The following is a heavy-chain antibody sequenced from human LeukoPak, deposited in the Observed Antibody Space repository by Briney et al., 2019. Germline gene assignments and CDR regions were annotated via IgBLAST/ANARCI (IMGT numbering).Heavy chain of an antibody. V-gene: IGHV4-34*01. CDR1: GGSFSGYY. D-gene: IGHD2-2*01. J-gene: IGHJ5*02. Sequence: SETLSLTCAVSGGSFSGYYWSWIRQPTGQGLEWIGEINHSGSTNYNPSHKSRATISVDTSKNQFSLKLSSVTAADTAVYYCARSRVVPAAILPRRNWFDPWGQGTLVTVSS. CDR3: ARSRVVPAAILPRRNWFDP. CDR2: INHSGST.